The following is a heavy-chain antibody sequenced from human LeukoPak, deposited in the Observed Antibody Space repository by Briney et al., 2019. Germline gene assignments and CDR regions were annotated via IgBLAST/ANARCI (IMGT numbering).Heavy chain of an antibody. V-gene: IGHV3-23*01. CDR3: TRDRGFSYSSGFDY. Sequence: AGPLKPPRPPPANTSTNHAKNHPPHPPPHRLEWVSAISGRGGSTYYADSVKGRFSISRDNSKNTLDLQMNTLRAEDTAVYYCTRDRGFSYSSGFDYWGQGTLVTVSS. D-gene: IGHD6-25*01. CDR2: ISGRGGST. J-gene: IGHJ4*02. CDR1: ANTSTNHA.